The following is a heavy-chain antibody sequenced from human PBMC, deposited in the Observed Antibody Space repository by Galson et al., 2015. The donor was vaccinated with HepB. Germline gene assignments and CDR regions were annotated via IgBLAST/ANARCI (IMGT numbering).Heavy chain of an antibody. CDR2: IYWDDDK. J-gene: IGHJ4*02. CDR1: GFSITTSGVG. V-gene: IGHV2-5*02. CDR3: AHAQVDTAIDY. D-gene: IGHD5-18*01. Sequence: PALVKPTQTLTVTCAFSGFSITTSGVGVGWLRQPPGKALEWLALIYWDDDKRYSPSLKSRLTITKDTSKNQVVLTMTNVDPVDTATYYCAHAQVDTAIDYWGQGTLVTVSS.